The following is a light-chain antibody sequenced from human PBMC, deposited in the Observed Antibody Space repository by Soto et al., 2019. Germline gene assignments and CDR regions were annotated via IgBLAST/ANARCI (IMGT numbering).Light chain of an antibody. Sequence: QSVLTQPPSVSGAPGQRVTISCTGSSSNIGAGYDVHWYQQLPGTAPKLLIYGNSNRPSGVPDRFSGSKSGTSASLAITGRQAADDADYYCQSYDSSLSGSRVFGGGTKLTVL. CDR3: QSYDSSLSGSRV. J-gene: IGLJ2*01. CDR2: GNS. V-gene: IGLV1-40*01. CDR1: SSNIGAGYD.